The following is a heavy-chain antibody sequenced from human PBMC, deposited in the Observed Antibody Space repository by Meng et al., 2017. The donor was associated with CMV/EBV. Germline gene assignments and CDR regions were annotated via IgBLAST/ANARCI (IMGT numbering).Heavy chain of an antibody. Sequence: GESLKISCAASGFTFSDYYMSWIRQAPGKGLEWVSYISSSGSTIYYADSVEGRFTISRDNAKNSLYLQMNSLRAEDTAVYYCARRPGIAVRSIWGQGTMVTVSS. D-gene: IGHD6-19*01. CDR3: ARRPGIAVRSI. V-gene: IGHV3-11*01. CDR2: ISSSGSTI. CDR1: GFTFSDYY. J-gene: IGHJ3*02.